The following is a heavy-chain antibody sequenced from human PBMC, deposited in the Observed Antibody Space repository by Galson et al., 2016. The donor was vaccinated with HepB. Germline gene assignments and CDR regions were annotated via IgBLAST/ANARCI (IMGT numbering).Heavy chain of an antibody. CDR1: GDSVSSNSAA. Sequence: CAISGDSVSSNSAAWNWIRQSPSRGLEWLGRTYYRSKWYNDYAVSVKSRITINPDTSKNQFSLQLNSVTAADTAVYYCARKVGQYSGYSHYYYYYMDVWGRGTTVTVSS. CDR3: ARKVGQYSGYSHYYYYYMDV. CDR2: TYYRSKWYN. D-gene: IGHD5-12*01. J-gene: IGHJ6*03. V-gene: IGHV6-1*01.